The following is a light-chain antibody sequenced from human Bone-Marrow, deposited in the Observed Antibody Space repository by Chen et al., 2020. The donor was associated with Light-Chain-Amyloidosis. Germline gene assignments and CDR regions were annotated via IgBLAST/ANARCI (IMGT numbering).Light chain of an antibody. CDR2: DAS. CDR3: QERTNWPLYT. CDR1: QRISKF. V-gene: IGKV3-11*01. J-gene: IGKJ2*01. Sequence: EIVFTQSPATLSLSPGERAALSCRASQRISKFLAWYQHKPGQAPRLLIYDASIRATGIPARFSGSGSGTDFTLTINSLETEDFAVYYCQERTNWPLYTFGQGTKLEI.